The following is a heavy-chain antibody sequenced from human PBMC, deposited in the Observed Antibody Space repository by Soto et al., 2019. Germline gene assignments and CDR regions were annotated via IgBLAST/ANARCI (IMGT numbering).Heavy chain of an antibody. CDR2: IYYSGST. CDR3: ARPTTYHYDYIWGSYVIGAFDI. J-gene: IGHJ3*02. V-gene: IGHV4-39*01. Sequence: SETLSLTCTVSVGSISSSSYYWGWIRQPPGKGLEWIGSIYYSGSTYYNPSLKSRVTISVDTSKNQFSLKLSSVTAADTAVYYCARPTTYHYDYIWGSYVIGAFDIWGQGTMVTVSS. CDR1: VGSISSSSYY. D-gene: IGHD3-16*01.